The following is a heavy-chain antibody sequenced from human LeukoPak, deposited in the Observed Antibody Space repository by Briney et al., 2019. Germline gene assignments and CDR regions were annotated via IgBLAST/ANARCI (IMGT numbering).Heavy chain of an antibody. V-gene: IGHV4-31*03. Sequence: SETLSLTCTVSGDSISSGDYYWSWIRQHPGKGLEWIGYIYYSGNTFYNPSLKSRVTISVDTSNNQFSLKLSSVTAADTAMYYCARGGSGSYYKGGFDPWGQGTLVTVSS. CDR3: ARGGSGSYYKGGFDP. CDR2: IYYSGNT. J-gene: IGHJ5*02. D-gene: IGHD3-10*01. CDR1: GDSISSGDYY.